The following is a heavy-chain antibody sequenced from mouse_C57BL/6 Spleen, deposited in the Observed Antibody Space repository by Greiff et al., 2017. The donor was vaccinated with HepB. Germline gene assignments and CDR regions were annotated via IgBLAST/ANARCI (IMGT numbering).Heavy chain of an antibody. CDR1: GYTFTDYN. V-gene: IGHV1-22*01. J-gene: IGHJ1*03. Sequence: EVQLQQSGPELVKPGASVKMSCKASGYTFTDYNMHWVKQSHGKSLEWIGYINPNNGGTSYNQKFKGKATLTVNKSSSTAYMELRSLTSEDSAVYYCARGEDFNWYFDVWGTGTTVTVSS. CDR3: ARGEDFNWYFDV. CDR2: INPNNGGT.